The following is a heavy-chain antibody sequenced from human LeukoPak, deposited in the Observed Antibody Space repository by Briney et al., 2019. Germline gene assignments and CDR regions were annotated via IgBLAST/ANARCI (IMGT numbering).Heavy chain of an antibody. CDR3: ARGTTYYYDSSGYFYFDY. CDR1: GGPISSGGYS. V-gene: IGHV4-30-2*01. Sequence: SETLSLTCAVSGGPISSGGYSWSWIRQPPGKGLEWIGYIYHSGSTYYNPSLKSRVTISVDRSKNQFSLKLSSVTAADTAVYYCARGTTYYYDSSGYFYFDYWGQGTLVTVSS. J-gene: IGHJ4*02. D-gene: IGHD3-22*01. CDR2: IYHSGST.